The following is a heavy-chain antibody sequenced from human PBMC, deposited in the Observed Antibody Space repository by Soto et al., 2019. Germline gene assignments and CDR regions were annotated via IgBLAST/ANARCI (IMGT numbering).Heavy chain of an antibody. CDR2: ISGSGGST. Sequence: GSLRLSCAASGFTFSSYAMSWVRQAPGKGLEWVSAISGSGGSTYYADSVKGRFTISRDNSKNTLYLQMNSLRAEDTAVYYCALDYYDSSGSQAYFDYWGQGTLVTVSS. V-gene: IGHV3-23*01. CDR1: GFTFSSYA. CDR3: ALDYYDSSGSQAYFDY. J-gene: IGHJ4*02. D-gene: IGHD3-22*01.